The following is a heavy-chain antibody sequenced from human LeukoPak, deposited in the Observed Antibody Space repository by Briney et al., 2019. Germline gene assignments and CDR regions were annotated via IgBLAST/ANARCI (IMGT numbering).Heavy chain of an antibody. V-gene: IGHV1-8*01. CDR1: GYTFTSYD. CDR3: ARLSYDSSGYYDAFDI. CDR2: MNPNSGNT. D-gene: IGHD3-22*01. J-gene: IGHJ3*02. Sequence: ASVKVSCKASGYTFTSYDINWVRQATGQGLEWMGWMNPNSGNTGYAQKFQGRVTMTRNTSISTAYMELSSLRSEDTAVYYCARLSYDSSGYYDAFDIWGQGTMVTVSS.